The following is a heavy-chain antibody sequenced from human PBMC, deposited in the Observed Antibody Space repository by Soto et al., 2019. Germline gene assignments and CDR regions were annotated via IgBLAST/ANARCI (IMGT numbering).Heavy chain of an antibody. Sequence: QVQLVQSGAEVKKPGASVKVSCKASGYTFTSYGISWVRQAPGQGLEWMGWISAYNGNTNYAQKLQGRVTMTTDTSTSTAYMELRSLRSDDTAVYYCAREWRTFGVVIVLPPYFDYWGQGTLVTVSS. V-gene: IGHV1-18*04. CDR3: AREWRTFGVVIVLPPYFDY. D-gene: IGHD3-16*02. J-gene: IGHJ4*02. CDR1: GYTFTSYG. CDR2: ISAYNGNT.